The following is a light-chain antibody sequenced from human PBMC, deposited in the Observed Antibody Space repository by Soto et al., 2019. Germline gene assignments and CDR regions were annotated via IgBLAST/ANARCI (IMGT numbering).Light chain of an antibody. Sequence: DIQITQSPSSLSASVGDRVTITGQARQDISNYLNWYQHKPWKAPKLLLYDASNLETGVPSIFSGSGSGTVFSFNIRSLQPEDISTYYCQQYDNLPYTFGQGTKLAIK. CDR3: QQYDNLPYT. V-gene: IGKV1-33*01. CDR1: QDISNY. CDR2: DAS. J-gene: IGKJ2*01.